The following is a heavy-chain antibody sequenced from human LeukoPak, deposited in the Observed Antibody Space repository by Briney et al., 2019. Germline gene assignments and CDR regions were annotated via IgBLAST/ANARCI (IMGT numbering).Heavy chain of an antibody. CDR3: ARIITIFGVVIHDWYFDL. CDR1: GFTVSSNY. V-gene: IGHV3-66*01. Sequence: GGSLRLSCAASGFTVSSNYMSWVRQAPGKGLEWVSVIYSGGSTYYADSVKGRFTISRDNAKNSLYLQMNSLRAEDTAVYYCARIITIFGVVIHDWYFDLWGRGTLVTVSS. CDR2: IYSGGST. D-gene: IGHD3-3*01. J-gene: IGHJ2*01.